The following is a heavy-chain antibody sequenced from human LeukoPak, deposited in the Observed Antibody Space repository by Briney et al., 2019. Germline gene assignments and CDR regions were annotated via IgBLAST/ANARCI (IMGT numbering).Heavy chain of an antibody. D-gene: IGHD3-10*01. V-gene: IGHV4-34*01. Sequence: SETLSLTCAVYGGSFSGYFWTWIRQPPGKGLEWIGEINHSGSTNYNPSLKSRVTMSVDTSKNQFSLKLSSVTAADTAVYYCARHQLPDYYYYGMDVWGQGTTVTVSS. CDR3: ARHQLPDYYYYGMDV. CDR1: GGSFSGYF. CDR2: INHSGST. J-gene: IGHJ6*02.